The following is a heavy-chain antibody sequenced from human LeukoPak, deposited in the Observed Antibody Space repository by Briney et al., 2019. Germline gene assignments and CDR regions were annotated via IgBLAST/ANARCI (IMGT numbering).Heavy chain of an antibody. J-gene: IGHJ4*02. CDR2: VKSKIDGGTT. CDR3: STHYFDY. V-gene: IGHV3-15*01. Sequence: GGSLRLSCAASGFTFSSYAMSWVRQTPGKGLEWIARVKSKIDGGTTDYAAPVKGRFTISRDDSKNTLYLQMNSLKTEDTAVNYCSTHYFDYWGQGTLVTVSS. CDR1: GFTFSSYA.